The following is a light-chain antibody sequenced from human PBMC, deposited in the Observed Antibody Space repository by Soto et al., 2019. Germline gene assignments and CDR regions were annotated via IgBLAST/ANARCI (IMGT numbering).Light chain of an antibody. V-gene: IGKV3-11*01. Sequence: EIVLTQSPATLSLSPGERATLSCRASQSVSHYLAWYQQKPGQAPRLLIYEASTRVTGIPARFSGSGSGTDFTLTISSLEPEDFAVYYCQHRRIWPLIFGGGTRVEIK. CDR2: EAS. J-gene: IGKJ4*01. CDR1: QSVSHY. CDR3: QHRRIWPLI.